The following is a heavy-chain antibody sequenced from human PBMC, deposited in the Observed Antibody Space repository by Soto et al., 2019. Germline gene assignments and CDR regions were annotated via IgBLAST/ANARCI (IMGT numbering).Heavy chain of an antibody. CDR1: GFTFSSYS. D-gene: IGHD3-10*01. CDR2: FRTSGDGGTT. Sequence: SLRLSCAASGFTFSSYSMSWVRQAPGKGLEWVSGFRTSGDGGTTYYADSVKGRFTISRDNSKNMLFLQMNSLRAEDTAIYYCAKKVNSGPGSQSFDYWGQGTLVTVSS. J-gene: IGHJ4*02. V-gene: IGHV3-23*01. CDR3: AKKVNSGPGSQSFDY.